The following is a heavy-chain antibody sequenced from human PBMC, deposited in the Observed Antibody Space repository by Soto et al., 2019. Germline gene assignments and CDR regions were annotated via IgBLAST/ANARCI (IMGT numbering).Heavy chain of an antibody. CDR1: VFTFISYA. CDR3: AREVMTTVTTRWFDP. J-gene: IGHJ5*02. Sequence: GWSLRLSCAASVFTFISYAMHWVRQAPGKGLEWVAVISYDGSNKYYADSVKGRFTISRDNSKNTLYLQMNSLRAEDTAVYYCAREVMTTVTTRWFDPWGQGTLVTVSS. V-gene: IGHV3-30-3*01. CDR2: ISYDGSNK. D-gene: IGHD4-17*01.